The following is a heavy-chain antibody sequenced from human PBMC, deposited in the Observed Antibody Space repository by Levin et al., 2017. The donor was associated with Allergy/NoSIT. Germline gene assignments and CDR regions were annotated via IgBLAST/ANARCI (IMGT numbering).Heavy chain of an antibody. Sequence: GGSLRLSCVTSGLSFSSCGFHWVRQAPGKGLEWVAVIWNDGSHKDYADSVKGRFTISRDNSKNTLYLQMNSLRAEDTAVYYCARDRGLRQYYYDSSGPFDYWGQGSLVTVSS. CDR3: ARDRGLRQYYYDSSGPFDY. D-gene: IGHD3-22*01. J-gene: IGHJ4*02. CDR2: IWNDGSHK. CDR1: GLSFSSCG. V-gene: IGHV3-33*01.